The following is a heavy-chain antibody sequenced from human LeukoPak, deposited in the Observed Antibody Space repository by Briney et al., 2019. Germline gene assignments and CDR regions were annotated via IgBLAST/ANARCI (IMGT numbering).Heavy chain of an antibody. V-gene: IGHV1-58*01. D-gene: IGHD3-3*01. J-gene: IGHJ4*02. CDR2: IVVGSGNT. CDR3: AADRAVRFLEWLFL. Sequence: GASVKVSCKASGLTFTSPVVQWVRQARGQRLEWIGWIVVGSGNTNCAQKFQERVTITRDMSTSTAYMELSSLRSEDTAVYYCAADRAVRFLEWLFLWGQGTLVTVSS. CDR1: GLTFTSPV.